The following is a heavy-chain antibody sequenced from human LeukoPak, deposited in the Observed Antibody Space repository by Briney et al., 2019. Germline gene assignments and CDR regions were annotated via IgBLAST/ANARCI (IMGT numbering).Heavy chain of an antibody. CDR2: IAGSRVAAGRSST. J-gene: IGHJ5*01. D-gene: IGHD3-3*01. CDR1: GFSFSSYA. V-gene: IGHV3-23*01. CDR3: AKTSTITNFPWENWFDS. Sequence: PGGSLRLSCATSGFSFSSYAMSWVRQAPGKGLEWVSAIAGSRVAAGRSSTYYADSVTGRFTISRDNSKNTLYLQMNSLRADDTAVYYCAKTSTITNFPWENWFDSWGQGTLVTVSS.